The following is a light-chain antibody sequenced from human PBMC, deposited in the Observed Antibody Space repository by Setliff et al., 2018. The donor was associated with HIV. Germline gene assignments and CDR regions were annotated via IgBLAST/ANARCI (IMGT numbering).Light chain of an antibody. J-gene: IGLJ1*01. CDR1: SSDVGGYNY. CDR3: SSYTRISTLL. V-gene: IGLV2-14*01. Sequence: QSALTQPASVSGSPGQSITISCTGTSSDVGGYNYVSWYQHYPGKAPKLMIYEVSNRPSGVSNRFSGPKSGNTASLTISGLQAEDEADYYCSSYTRISTLLFGTGTKVTVL. CDR2: EVS.